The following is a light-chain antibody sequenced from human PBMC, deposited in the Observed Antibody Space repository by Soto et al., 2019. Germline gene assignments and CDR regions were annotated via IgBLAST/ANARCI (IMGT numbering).Light chain of an antibody. CDR3: QQYYSTLWT. J-gene: IGKJ1*01. V-gene: IGKV4-1*01. Sequence: DIVMTQSPDSLAVSLGERATINCKSSQSVLYSSNNKNYLAWYQQKPGQPPKLLIYWASTRESGVPDRFSGSRYGTDFTLTISSLQAEDVAVYYCQQYYSTLWTFGQGTKVEIK. CDR2: WAS. CDR1: QSVLYSSNNKNY.